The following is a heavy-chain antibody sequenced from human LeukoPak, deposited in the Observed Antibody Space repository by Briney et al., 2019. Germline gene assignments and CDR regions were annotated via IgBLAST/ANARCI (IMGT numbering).Heavy chain of an antibody. Sequence: SETLSLTCTVSGGSISSYYWSWIRQPPGKGLEWIGYIYYSGSTNYNPSLKSRVTISVDTSKNQFSLKLSSVTAADTAVHYCARHEQYMITFGGVIGMNWFDPWGQGTLVTVSS. CDR2: IYYSGST. V-gene: IGHV4-59*08. CDR3: ARHEQYMITFGGVIGMNWFDP. CDR1: GGSISSYY. J-gene: IGHJ5*02. D-gene: IGHD3-16*02.